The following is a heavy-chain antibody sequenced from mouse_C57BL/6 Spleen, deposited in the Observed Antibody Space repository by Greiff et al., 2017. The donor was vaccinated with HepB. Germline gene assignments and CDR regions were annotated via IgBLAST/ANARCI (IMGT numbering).Heavy chain of an antibody. D-gene: IGHD1-1*01. J-gene: IGHJ1*03. V-gene: IGHV14-4*01. CDR2: IDPENGDT. CDR3: TTSVVATHWYFDV. Sequence: VQLQQSGAELVRPGASVKLSCTASGFNIKDDYMHWVKQRPEQGLEWIGWIDPENGDTEYASKFQGKATITADTSSNTAYLQLSSLTSEDTAVYDCTTSVVATHWYFDVWGTGTTVTVSS. CDR1: GFNIKDDY.